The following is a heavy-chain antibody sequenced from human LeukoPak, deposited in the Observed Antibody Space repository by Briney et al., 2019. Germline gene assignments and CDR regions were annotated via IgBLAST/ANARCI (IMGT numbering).Heavy chain of an antibody. V-gene: IGHV1-8*01. CDR1: GYTFTSYD. CDR2: MNPNSGNT. D-gene: IGHD3-10*01. CDR3: ARAQLWFGELRWYGMDV. J-gene: IGHJ6*02. Sequence: ASVKVSCKASGYTFTSYDINWVRQATGQGLEWMGWMNPNSGNTGYAQKFQGRATMTRNTSISTAYMELSSLRSEDTAVYYCARAQLWFGELRWYGMDVWGQGTTVTVSS.